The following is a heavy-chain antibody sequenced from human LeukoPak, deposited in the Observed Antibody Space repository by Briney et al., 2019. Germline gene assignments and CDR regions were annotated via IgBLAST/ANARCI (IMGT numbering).Heavy chain of an antibody. V-gene: IGHV1-69*13. D-gene: IGHD5-24*01. CDR3: ARDRDGYRSFDY. Sequence: ASVKVSCKASGGTFSSYAISWVRQAPGQGLEWMGGIIPIFGTANYAQKCQGRVTITADESTSTAYMELSSLRSEDTAVYYCARDRDGYRSFDYWGQGTLVTVSS. CDR1: GGTFSSYA. J-gene: IGHJ4*02. CDR2: IIPIFGTA.